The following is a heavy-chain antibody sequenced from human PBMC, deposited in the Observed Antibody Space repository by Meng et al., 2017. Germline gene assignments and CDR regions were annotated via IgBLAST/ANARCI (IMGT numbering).Heavy chain of an antibody. J-gene: IGHJ4*02. CDR3: ARGSYSFDS. CDR1: GDSVSSNSAA. CDR2: AYYRSKWYH. V-gene: IGHV6-1*01. D-gene: IGHD1-26*01. Sequence: QIQLQQSGPGLVKPSQPLSIICAISGDSVSSNSAAWNWIRQSPSRGLEWLGRAYYRSKWYHDYAESVKSRISIDPDTSKNQFSLQLRSVTPEDSAVYYCARGSYSFDSWGQRTLVTVSS.